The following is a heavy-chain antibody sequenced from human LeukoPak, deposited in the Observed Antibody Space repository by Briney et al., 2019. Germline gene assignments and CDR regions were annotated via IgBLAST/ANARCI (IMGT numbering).Heavy chain of an antibody. Sequence: PGGSLRLSCAASGFPFSSYAMNWVRQAPGRGLEWVSAIGGSGASTYYADSVKDRFTLSRDDSKNTLYLQMNSLRAEDTAVYYCAKSRSSSSTSCYNYWGQGTLVTVSS. D-gene: IGHD2-2*02. V-gene: IGHV3-23*01. CDR2: IGGSGAST. J-gene: IGHJ4*02. CDR3: AKSRSSSSTSCYNY. CDR1: GFPFSSYA.